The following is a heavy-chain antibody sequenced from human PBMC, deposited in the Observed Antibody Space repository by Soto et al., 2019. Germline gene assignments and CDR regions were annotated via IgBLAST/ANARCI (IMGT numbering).Heavy chain of an antibody. D-gene: IGHD5-12*01. Sequence: PGGSLRLSCAASGFTFSSYSMNWVRQAPGKGLEWVSSISSSSSYIYYADSVKGRFTISRDNAKNSLYLQMNSLRAEDTAVYYCASIVGRWLQHAFDIWGQGTMVTGSS. J-gene: IGHJ3*02. V-gene: IGHV3-21*01. CDR3: ASIVGRWLQHAFDI. CDR1: GFTFSSYS. CDR2: ISSSSSYI.